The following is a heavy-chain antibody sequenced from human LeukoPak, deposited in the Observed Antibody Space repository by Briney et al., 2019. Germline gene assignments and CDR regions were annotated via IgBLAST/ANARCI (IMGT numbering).Heavy chain of an antibody. CDR1: GFPFSIYE. D-gene: IGHD6-19*01. J-gene: IGHJ4*02. CDR2: IGSSGTTI. V-gene: IGHV3-48*03. CDR3: ALLAVASDFDY. Sequence: GGSLRLSCAVSGFPFSIYEMNWVRQAPGKGPEWVSNIGSSGTTIYYADSVKGRFSISRDNAKSSLYLQMNSLRVEDTAVYYCALLAVASDFDYWGQGALVTVSS.